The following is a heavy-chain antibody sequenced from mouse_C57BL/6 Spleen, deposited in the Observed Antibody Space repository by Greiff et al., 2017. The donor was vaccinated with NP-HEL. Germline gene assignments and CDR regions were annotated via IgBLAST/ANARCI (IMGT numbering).Heavy chain of an antibody. V-gene: IGHV1-69*01. D-gene: IGHD2-1*01. CDR2: IDPSDSYT. CDR1: GYTFTSYW. J-gene: IGHJ4*01. Sequence: QVQLQQSGAELVMPGASVKLSCKASGYTFTSYWMHWVKQRPGQGLEWIGEIDPSDSYTNYNQKFKGKSTLTVDKSSSTAYMQLSSLTSEDSAVYYCASRYGNYDAMDYWGQGTSVTVSS. CDR3: ASRYGNYDAMDY.